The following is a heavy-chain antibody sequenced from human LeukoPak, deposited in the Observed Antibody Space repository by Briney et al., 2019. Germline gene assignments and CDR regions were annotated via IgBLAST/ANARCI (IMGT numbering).Heavy chain of an antibody. D-gene: IGHD6-13*01. CDR3: ARLKRGIGAAGTSLRGWFDP. CDR1: GGTFSSYA. CDR2: IIPIFDTS. V-gene: IGHV1-69*13. Sequence: GASVKVSCKASGGTFSSYAITWVRQAPGQGLGWMGGIIPIFDTSNYAQKFQGRVTFTSDDSTSTAYMELSSLRSEDTAVYYCARLKRGIGAAGTSLRGWFDPWGQGTLVTVSS. J-gene: IGHJ5*02.